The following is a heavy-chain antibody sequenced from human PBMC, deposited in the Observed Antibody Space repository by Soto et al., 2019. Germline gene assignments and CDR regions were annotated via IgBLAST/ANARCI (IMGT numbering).Heavy chain of an antibody. J-gene: IGHJ4*02. D-gene: IGHD5-18*01. CDR1: GFTFSSYS. CDR3: SGDQPGYSYGYGLGY. CDR2: ISSISSYI. Sequence: EVQLVESGGGLVKPGGSLRLSCAASGFTFSSYSMNWVRQAPGKGLEWVASISSISSYIYYADSVQGRFTISRDNAKNSLCLQMNSLKAENTPVYYRSGDQPGYSYGYGLGYWGQATRLTVSS. V-gene: IGHV3-21*01.